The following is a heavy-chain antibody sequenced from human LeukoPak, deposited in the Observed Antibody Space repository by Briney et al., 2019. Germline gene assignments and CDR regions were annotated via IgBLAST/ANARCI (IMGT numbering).Heavy chain of an antibody. D-gene: IGHD3-10*01. Sequence: SETLSLTCAVSGGSINSGGYSWSWIRQPPGKGLEWIGYIYHSGRTYYNPSLKSRVTISVDRSKNQFSLKLSSVTAADTAVHYCAREGAYGSGSFGFWGQGTLVTVSS. CDR1: GGSINSGGYS. CDR2: IYHSGRT. CDR3: AREGAYGSGSFGF. V-gene: IGHV4-30-2*01. J-gene: IGHJ4*02.